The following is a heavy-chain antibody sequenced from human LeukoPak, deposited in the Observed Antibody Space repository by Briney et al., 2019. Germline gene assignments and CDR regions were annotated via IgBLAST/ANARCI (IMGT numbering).Heavy chain of an antibody. J-gene: IGHJ4*02. CDR1: GGSFSGYY. CDR2: INHSGST. D-gene: IGHD3-9*01. V-gene: IGHV4-34*01. CDR3: ARHLRYFDWFPDCFDY. Sequence: SETLSLTCAVYGGSFSGYYWSWIRQPPGKGLEWIGEINHSGSTNYNPSLKSRVTISVDTSKNQFSLKLSSVTAADTAVYYCARHLRYFDWFPDCFDYWGQGTLVTVSS.